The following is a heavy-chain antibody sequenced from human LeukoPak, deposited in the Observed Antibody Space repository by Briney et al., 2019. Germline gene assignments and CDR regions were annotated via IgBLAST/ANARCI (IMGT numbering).Heavy chain of an antibody. CDR2: IIPIFDSA. D-gene: IGHD3-22*01. Sequence: ASVKVSCKASGGTFTNYAFNWVRQAPGQGLEWMGRIIPIFDSAHYAQRFQGRITITTDESSTTAYMTLSSLTSDDTAVYYCASQDASIYSESSTSPTYSDWGQGILVTVSS. V-gene: IGHV1-69*05. CDR1: GGTFTNYA. CDR3: ASQDASIYSESSTSPTYSD. J-gene: IGHJ4*02.